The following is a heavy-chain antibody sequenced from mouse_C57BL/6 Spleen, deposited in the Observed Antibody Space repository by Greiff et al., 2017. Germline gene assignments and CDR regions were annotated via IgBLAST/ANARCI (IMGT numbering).Heavy chain of an antibody. CDR3: ARSQDGYYVRYFDV. CDR2: IDPSDSET. V-gene: IGHV1-52*01. CDR1: GYTFTSYW. D-gene: IGHD2-3*01. J-gene: IGHJ1*03. Sequence: QVQLQQSGAELVRPGSSVKLSCKASGYTFTSYWMHWVKQRPIQGLEWIGNIDPSDSETHYNQKFKDKATLTVDKSSSTAYMQLSSLTSEDSAVYYCARSQDGYYVRYFDVWGTGTTVTVSS.